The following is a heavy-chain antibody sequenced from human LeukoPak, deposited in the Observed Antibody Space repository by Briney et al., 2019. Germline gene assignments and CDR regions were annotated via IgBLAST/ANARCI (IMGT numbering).Heavy chain of an antibody. CDR1: GYTFTGYY. CDR2: INPNSGGT. Sequence: ASVKVSCKASGYTFTGYYMHWVRQAPGQGLEWMGWINPNSGGTNYAQKFQGRVTMTRDTSISTAYMELGRLRSDDTAVYYCARVRVPASSGWPEDAFDIWGQGTMVTVSS. V-gene: IGHV1-2*02. CDR3: ARVRVPASSGWPEDAFDI. D-gene: IGHD6-19*01. J-gene: IGHJ3*02.